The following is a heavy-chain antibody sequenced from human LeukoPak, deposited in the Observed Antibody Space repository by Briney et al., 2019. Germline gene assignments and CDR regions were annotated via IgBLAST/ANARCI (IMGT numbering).Heavy chain of an antibody. CDR2: IYYSGST. CDR1: AGSISSYY. V-gene: IGHV4-59*08. J-gene: IGHJ4*02. CDR3: ASGERGVEGEFDY. D-gene: IGHD3-10*01. Sequence: PSETPSLTCTVSAGSISSYYWSWIRQPPGKGLEWIGYIYYSGSTNYNPSLKSRVTISVDTSKNQFSLKLSSVTAADTAVYYCASGERGVEGEFDYWGQGTLVTVSS.